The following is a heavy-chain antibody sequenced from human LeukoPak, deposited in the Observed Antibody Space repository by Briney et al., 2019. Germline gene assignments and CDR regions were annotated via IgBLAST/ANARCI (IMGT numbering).Heavy chain of an antibody. CDR1: GFSFSNYA. V-gene: IGHV3-23*01. CDR2: LAGGGGSA. J-gene: IGHJ4*02. D-gene: IGHD3-22*01. CDR3: VRDRGEYDTSGYYYDY. Sequence: GESLRLSCAASGFSFSNYAMSWVRQAPGKGLEWVSALAGGGGSAYYADSVRGRFTISRDNSKNTLYLQMNSLRAEDTAIYYCVRDRGEYDTSGYYYDYWGQGTLVTASS.